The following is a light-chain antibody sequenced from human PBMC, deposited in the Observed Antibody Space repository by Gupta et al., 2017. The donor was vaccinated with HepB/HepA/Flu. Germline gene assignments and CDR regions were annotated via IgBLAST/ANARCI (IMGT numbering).Light chain of an antibody. CDR3: SSYAGSNNLMV. Sequence: QSALTQPPSASGSPGQSVTISCTGPSSDVGGYNYVSWHQQPPGKAPKLMIYEVSKRPSGVPDRFSGSKSGNTASLTVSGLQAEDEADYYCSSYAGSNNLMVFGGGTKLTVL. V-gene: IGLV2-8*01. J-gene: IGLJ2*01. CDR1: SSDVGGYNY. CDR2: EVS.